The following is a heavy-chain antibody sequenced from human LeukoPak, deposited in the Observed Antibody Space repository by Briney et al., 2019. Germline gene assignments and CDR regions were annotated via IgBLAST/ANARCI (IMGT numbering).Heavy chain of an antibody. CDR3: ARWAGELSYFDY. V-gene: IGHV4-31*03. J-gene: IGHJ4*02. CDR1: GGSISSGGYY. Sequence: SETLSITCTVSGGSISSGGYYWSWIRQHPGKGLEWIGYIYYSGSTYYNPSLKSRVTISVDTSKNQFSLKLSSVTAADTAVYYCARWAGELSYFDYWGQGTLVTVSS. CDR2: IYYSGST. D-gene: IGHD1-26*01.